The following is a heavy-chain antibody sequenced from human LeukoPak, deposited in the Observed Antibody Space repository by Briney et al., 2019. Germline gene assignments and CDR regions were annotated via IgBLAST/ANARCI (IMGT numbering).Heavy chain of an antibody. V-gene: IGHV4-38-2*01. Sequence: PSETLSLTCAVSGYSISSGYYGGWIRQPPGKGLEWIGSMYHSGSTYFNPSLKSRVTISVDTSKNQFSPKLSSVTAADTAVYYCARGRSRWLTRWGQGTLVTVSS. CDR3: ARGRSRWLTR. CDR2: MYHSGST. D-gene: IGHD6-19*01. J-gene: IGHJ4*02. CDR1: GYSISSGYY.